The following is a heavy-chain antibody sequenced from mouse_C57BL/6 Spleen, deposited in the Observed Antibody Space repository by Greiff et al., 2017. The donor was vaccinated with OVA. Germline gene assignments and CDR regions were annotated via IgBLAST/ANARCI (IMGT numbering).Heavy chain of an antibody. J-gene: IGHJ4*01. D-gene: IGHD1-1*01. CDR2: IDPSDSYT. CDR1: GYTFTSYW. Sequence: VQLQQPGAELVRPGTSVKLSCKASGYTFTSYWMHWVKQRPGQGLEWIGVIDPSDSYTNYNQKFKGKATLTVDTSSSTAYMQLSSLTSEDSAVYYCARTVVATRAMDYWGQGTSVTVSS. V-gene: IGHV1-59*01. CDR3: ARTVVATRAMDY.